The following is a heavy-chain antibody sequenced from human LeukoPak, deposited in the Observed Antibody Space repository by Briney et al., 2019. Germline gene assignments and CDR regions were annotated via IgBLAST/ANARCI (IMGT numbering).Heavy chain of an antibody. Sequence: GGPLKLSCAASGFTFSGSAMHWVRQASGKGLEWVGRIKSKANNYATAYAASVKGRFTISGDDSKNTAYLQMNSLKTEDTAVYYCTRLDFYECSGYFLEYWGQGTLVTVSS. CDR2: IKSKANNYAT. V-gene: IGHV3-73*01. CDR1: GFTFSGSA. D-gene: IGHD3-22*01. J-gene: IGHJ4*02. CDR3: TRLDFYECSGYFLEY.